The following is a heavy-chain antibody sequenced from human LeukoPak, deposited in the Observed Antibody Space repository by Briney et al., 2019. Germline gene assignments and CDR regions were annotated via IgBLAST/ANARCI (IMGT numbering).Heavy chain of an antibody. Sequence: PGGSLRLSCAASGFTVSSNYMSWVRQAPGKGLEWVSVIYSGDSTYYADSVKGRFTISRDNSKNTLYLQMNSLRAEDTAMYYCARDSYRSSTSCYGYWGQGTLVTVSS. CDR3: ARDSYRSSTSCYGY. V-gene: IGHV3-53*01. J-gene: IGHJ4*02. CDR1: GFTVSSNY. D-gene: IGHD2-2*01. CDR2: IYSGDST.